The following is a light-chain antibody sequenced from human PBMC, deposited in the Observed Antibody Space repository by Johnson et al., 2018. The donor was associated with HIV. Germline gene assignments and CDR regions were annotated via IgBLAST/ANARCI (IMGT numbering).Light chain of an antibody. CDR2: ENN. CDR1: SSNVGNNY. V-gene: IGLV1-51*02. CDR3: GTWDSSLSAAV. J-gene: IGLJ1*01. Sequence: QSVLTQPPSVSAAPGQKVTISCYGSSSNVGNNYVSWYQCLPGTAPKLLIYENNKRPSGIPDRFSGSKSGTSATLGITGLQTGDEADYYCGTWDSSLSAAVFGTGTKVTVL.